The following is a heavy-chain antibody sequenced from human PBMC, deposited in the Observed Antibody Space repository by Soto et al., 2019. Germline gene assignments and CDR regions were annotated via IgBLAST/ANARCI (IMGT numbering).Heavy chain of an antibody. CDR2: ISYDGSNK. Sequence: PGGSLRLSCAASGFTFSSYGMHWVRQAPGKGLEWVAVISYDGSNKYYADSVKGRFTISRDNSKNTLYLQMNSLRAEDTAEYYCAEFFDYWGQGTLVTVSS. V-gene: IGHV3-30*03. D-gene: IGHD3-10*01. CDR3: AEFFDY. CDR1: GFTFSSYG. J-gene: IGHJ4*01.